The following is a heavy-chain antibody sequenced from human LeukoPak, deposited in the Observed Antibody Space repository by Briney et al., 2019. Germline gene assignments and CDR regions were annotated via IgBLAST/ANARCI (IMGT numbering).Heavy chain of an antibody. CDR3: ARDEDIVVVVAAYIDD. V-gene: IGHV3-48*04. D-gene: IGHD2-15*01. J-gene: IGHJ4*02. Sequence: GGSLRLSCSASGFTFSSYSMNSVRWAPGRGLEWVSYIRSSSSIIYYADSVKGRFTISRDNAKNSLYMQMNSLRAEDTAVYYCARDEDIVVVVAAYIDDWGQGTLVTVSS. CDR1: GFTFSSYS. CDR2: IRSSSSII.